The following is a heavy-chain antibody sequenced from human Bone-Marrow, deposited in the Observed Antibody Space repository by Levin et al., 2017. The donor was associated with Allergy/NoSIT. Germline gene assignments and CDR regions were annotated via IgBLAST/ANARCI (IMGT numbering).Heavy chain of an antibody. D-gene: IGHD3-10*01. CDR1: GFTFGSHY. CDR2: IQPDGGNK. Sequence: GESLKISCAASGFTFGSHYMTWVRQAPGKGLEWVAKIQPDGGNKIYVESVRGRFTISRDNAKNSLYLQMNSLRVDDTGVYFCAREIWFRTDVWGQGTTVTVSS. CDR3: AREIWFRTDV. J-gene: IGHJ6*02. V-gene: IGHV3-7*01.